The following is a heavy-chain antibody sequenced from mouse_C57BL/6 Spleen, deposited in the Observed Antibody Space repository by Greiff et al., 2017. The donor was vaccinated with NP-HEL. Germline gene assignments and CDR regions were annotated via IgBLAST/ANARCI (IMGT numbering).Heavy chain of an antibody. CDR1: GYTFTDYE. V-gene: IGHV1-15*01. CDR3: TGGNAAWFAY. D-gene: IGHD2-1*01. Sequence: VQLQESGAELVRPGASVTLSCKASGYTFTDYEMHWVKQTPVHGLEWIGAIDPETGGTAYNQKFKGQAILTADKSSSTAYMGLRSLTSADSAVYYCTGGNAAWFAYWGQGTLVTVSA. J-gene: IGHJ3*01. CDR2: IDPETGGT.